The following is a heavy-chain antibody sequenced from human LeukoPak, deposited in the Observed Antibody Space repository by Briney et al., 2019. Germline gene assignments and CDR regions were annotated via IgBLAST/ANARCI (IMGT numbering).Heavy chain of an antibody. D-gene: IGHD2-2*01. CDR3: ARGHCGSATCQRNWFDP. CDR2: MNPNSGDA. J-gene: IGHJ5*02. V-gene: IGHV1-2*02. CDR1: GYTFTGFY. Sequence: AASVKVSCKASGYTFTGFYIHWLRQAPGQGLEWMGWMNPNSGDANYAPKFQGRVTMTRDTSISTAYMELSSLRFDDTAAYYCARGHCGSATCQRNWFDPWGQGSLVTVSS.